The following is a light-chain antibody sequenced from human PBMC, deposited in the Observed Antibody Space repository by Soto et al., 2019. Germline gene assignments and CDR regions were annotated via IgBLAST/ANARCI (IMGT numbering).Light chain of an antibody. CDR2: DVS. CDR3: CSYAGSVYV. CDR1: SSDVGSYNS. J-gene: IGLJ1*01. V-gene: IGLV2-11*01. Sequence: QSALTQPRSVSGSPGQSVTISCTGTSSDVGSYNSVSWYQQYPGKAPKLMIYDVSKRPSGVPDRFSGSKSGNTASLTISGLQAEDEADYYCCSYAGSVYVFGTGTKLTVL.